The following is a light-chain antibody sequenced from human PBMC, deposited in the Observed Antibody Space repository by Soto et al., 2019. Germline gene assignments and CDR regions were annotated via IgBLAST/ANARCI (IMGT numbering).Light chain of an antibody. J-gene: IGKJ1*01. CDR1: QSVSNN. CDR2: GAS. Sequence: EIVMTQSPATLSVSPGERATLSCRASQSVSNNLAWYQKKPGQAPRLLIYGASTRATGIPARFSGSGYGTEFTLTISSLQSEDFAFYYCQQYNNWCTFGQGTRVDIK. CDR3: QQYNNWCT. V-gene: IGKV3-15*01.